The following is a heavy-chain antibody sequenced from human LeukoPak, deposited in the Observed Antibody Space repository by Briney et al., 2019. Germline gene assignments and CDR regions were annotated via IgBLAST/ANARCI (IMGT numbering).Heavy chain of an antibody. V-gene: IGHV3-21*01. Sequence: RGSLRLSRAVSGFTFSSYTFNCVRQAPREGLEWVSSISSISSYIYYADSVKVRFPIYRDNAKNSLYLQMNSLRAEDTAVYYCARGLCSSTSCYLDYWGQGTLVTVSS. CDR3: ARGLCSSTSCYLDY. D-gene: IGHD2-2*01. J-gene: IGHJ4*02. CDR2: ISSISSYI. CDR1: GFTFSSYT.